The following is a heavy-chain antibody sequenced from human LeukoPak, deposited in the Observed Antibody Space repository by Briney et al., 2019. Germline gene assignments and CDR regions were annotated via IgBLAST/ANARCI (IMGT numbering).Heavy chain of an antibody. Sequence: SVKVSCKASGGTFSSYAISWVRQAPGQGLEWMGRIIPILGIANYAQKFQGRVTITADKSTSTAYMELSSLRSEDTAVYYCASHVDTAPYSDYWGQGTLVTVSS. CDR3: ASHVDTAPYSDY. CDR2: IIPILGIA. CDR1: GGTFSSYA. V-gene: IGHV1-69*04. J-gene: IGHJ4*02. D-gene: IGHD5-18*01.